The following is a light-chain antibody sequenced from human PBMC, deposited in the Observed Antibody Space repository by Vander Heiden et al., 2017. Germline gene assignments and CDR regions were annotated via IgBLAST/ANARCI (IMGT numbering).Light chain of an antibody. J-gene: IGLJ3*02. V-gene: IGLV3-1*01. CDR2: QDN. CDR1: RLGDKY. Sequence: SYEPTHPPSVSGSPGQTARITCSGDRLGDKYACWYQQKPGQSTVLVIYQDNRRPSGIPERFSGSTSANTATLTISGTQPMDEADYYCQAWDNNIMMFGGGTKLTVL. CDR3: QAWDNNIMM.